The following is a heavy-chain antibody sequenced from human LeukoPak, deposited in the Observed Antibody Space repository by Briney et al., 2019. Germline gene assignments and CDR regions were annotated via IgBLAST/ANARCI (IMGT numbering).Heavy chain of an antibody. V-gene: IGHV4-34*01. J-gene: IGHJ4*02. CDR3: AGSHMYCSGGSCQSDY. D-gene: IGHD2-15*01. Sequence: SETLSLTCAVYGGSFSGYYWSWIRQPPGKGLEWIGEINHSGSTNYNPSLKSRVTISVDTSKNQFSLKLSSVTAVDTAVYYCAGSHMYCSGGSCQSDYWGQGTLVTVSS. CDR2: INHSGST. CDR1: GGSFSGYY.